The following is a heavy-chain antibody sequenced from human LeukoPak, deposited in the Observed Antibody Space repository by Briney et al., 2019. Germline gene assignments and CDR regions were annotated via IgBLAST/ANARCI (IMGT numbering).Heavy chain of an antibody. J-gene: IGHJ4*02. CDR1: GGSISTDGYY. D-gene: IGHD4/OR15-4a*01. V-gene: IGHV4-61*09. Sequence: SETLSLTCAVSGGSISTDGYYWSWIRQPAGKGLEWIGHIYMRSADYHPSLKSRVTISLDTSKNQFSLNLTSVTAADTAVYYCAGHSRRVQTAPREPNSYFDGWGQGTLVTVSS. CDR3: AGHSRRVQTAPREPNSYFDG. CDR2: IYMRSA.